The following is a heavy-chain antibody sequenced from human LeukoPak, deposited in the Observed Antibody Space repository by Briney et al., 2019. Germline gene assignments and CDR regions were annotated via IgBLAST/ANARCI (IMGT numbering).Heavy chain of an antibody. V-gene: IGHV3-66*01. CDR1: GFTVSSNY. CDR2: IYSGGST. J-gene: IGHJ4*02. Sequence: PGGSLRLSCAASGFTVSSNYMSWVRQAPGKGLEWVSVIYSGGSTYYTDSVKGRFTISRDNSKNTLYLQMNSLRAEDTAVYYCARDLGSGPIDYWGQGTLVTVSS. D-gene: IGHD3-3*01. CDR3: ARDLGSGPIDY.